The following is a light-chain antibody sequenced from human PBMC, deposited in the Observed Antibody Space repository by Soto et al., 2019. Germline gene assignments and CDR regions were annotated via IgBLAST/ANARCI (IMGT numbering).Light chain of an antibody. J-gene: IGKJ4*01. Sequence: EIVLTQSPATLSLSPGERATLSCRASQSVSSYLAWYQQKPGQAPRLLIYDASNRATGIPARFSGSGSGTDFTLTISSLEPEDLAVYYCQQRSNWPRELTFGVGTKVEIK. V-gene: IGKV3-11*01. CDR3: QQRSNWPRELT. CDR1: QSVSSY. CDR2: DAS.